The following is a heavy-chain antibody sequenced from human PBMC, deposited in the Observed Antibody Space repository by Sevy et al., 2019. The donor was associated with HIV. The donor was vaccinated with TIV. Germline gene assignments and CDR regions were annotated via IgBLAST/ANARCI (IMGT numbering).Heavy chain of an antibody. J-gene: IGHJ4*02. CDR2: MSNSGNS. Sequence: SETLSLTCAVSGGSISVYYWSWIRQPPGKGLEWLGYMSNSGNSYYNPSLKSRVTIAVDTSNNQFSLRLTSVTPADTALHFCARAWGRGELLSGLNYWGQGTLVTVSS. CDR1: GGSISVYY. D-gene: IGHD1-26*01. V-gene: IGHV4-59*01. CDR3: ARAWGRGELLSGLNY.